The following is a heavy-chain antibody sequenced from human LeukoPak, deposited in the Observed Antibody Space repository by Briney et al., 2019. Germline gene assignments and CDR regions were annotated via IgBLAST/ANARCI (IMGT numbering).Heavy chain of an antibody. D-gene: IGHD5-18*01. CDR1: GRSFSGYY. CDR2: INHSGST. Sequence: SETLSLTCAVYGRSFSGYYWSWIRQPPGKGLEWIGEINHSGSTNYNPSLKSRVTISVDTSKNQFSLKLSSVTAADTAVYYCATPYSYGSWGQGTLVTVSS. CDR3: ATPYSYGS. J-gene: IGHJ5*02. V-gene: IGHV4-34*01.